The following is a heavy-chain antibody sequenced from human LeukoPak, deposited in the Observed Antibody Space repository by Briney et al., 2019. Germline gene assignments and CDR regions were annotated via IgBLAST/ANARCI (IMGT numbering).Heavy chain of an antibody. V-gene: IGHV4-59*01. Sequence: PSETVSLTCTVSGGSISSYYWSWVRQPPGKGLEWIGHIYDTGNTNYNPSLESRVTISVDTSKNQFSLRLTSVTAADTAVYFCARATPWLLPGYWGQGTLVTVFS. CDR1: GGSISSYY. D-gene: IGHD3-22*01. J-gene: IGHJ4*02. CDR3: ARATPWLLPGY. CDR2: IYDTGNT.